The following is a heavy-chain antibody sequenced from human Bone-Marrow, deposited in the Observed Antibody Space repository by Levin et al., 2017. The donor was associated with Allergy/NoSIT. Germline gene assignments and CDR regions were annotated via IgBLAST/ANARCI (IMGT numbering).Heavy chain of an antibody. Sequence: SQTLSLTCTVSGGSISSYYWSWIRQPPGKGLEWIGYIYYSGSTNYNPSLKSRVTISVDTSKNQFSLKLSSVTAADTAVYYCATSYLRYAFDIWGQGTMVTVSS. CDR3: ATSYLRYAFDI. J-gene: IGHJ3*02. CDR1: GGSISSYY. D-gene: IGHD1-26*01. CDR2: IYYSGST. V-gene: IGHV4-59*01.